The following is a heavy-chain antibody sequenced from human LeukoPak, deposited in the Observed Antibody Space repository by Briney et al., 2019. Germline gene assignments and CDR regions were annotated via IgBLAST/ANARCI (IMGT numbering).Heavy chain of an antibody. CDR2: INSDGSST. CDR1: GFTFSSYA. Sequence: GGSLRLSCVASGFTFSSYAMSWVRQAPGKGLVWVSRINSDGSSTSYADSVKGRFTISRDNAKNTLYLQMNSLRAEDTAVYYCACPPPGWGTGFDYWGQGTLVTVSS. J-gene: IGHJ4*02. CDR3: ACPPPGWGTGFDY. D-gene: IGHD1-14*01. V-gene: IGHV3-74*01.